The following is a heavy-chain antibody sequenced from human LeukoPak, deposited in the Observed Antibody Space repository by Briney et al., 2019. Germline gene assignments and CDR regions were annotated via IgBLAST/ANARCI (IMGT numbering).Heavy chain of an antibody. D-gene: IGHD3-3*01. V-gene: IGHV3-66*02. J-gene: IGHJ3*02. CDR2: IYSGGST. Sequence: GGSLRLSCAASGFTFSSYAMSWVRQAPGKGLEWVSVIYSGGSTYYADSVKGRFTISRDNSKNTLYLQMNSLRAEDTAVYYCARDPRYDFWSGYYAFDIWGQGTMVTVSS. CDR1: GFTFSSYA. CDR3: ARDPRYDFWSGYYAFDI.